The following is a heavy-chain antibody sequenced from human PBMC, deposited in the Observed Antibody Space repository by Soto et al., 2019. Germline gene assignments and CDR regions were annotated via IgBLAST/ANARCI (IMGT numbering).Heavy chain of an antibody. V-gene: IGHV3-23*01. CDR3: AKGGCSGGSCYPLDY. CDR2: ISGGGGSS. CDR1: GFTFSSYA. D-gene: IGHD2-15*01. J-gene: IGHJ4*02. Sequence: GGSLRLSCAASGFTFSSYAMSWVRQAPGKGLEWVSTISGGGGSSYFADSVKGRFIISRDNSKNTLSLQMKSLRPEDTAVYYCAKGGCSGGSCYPLDYWGQGALVTVSS.